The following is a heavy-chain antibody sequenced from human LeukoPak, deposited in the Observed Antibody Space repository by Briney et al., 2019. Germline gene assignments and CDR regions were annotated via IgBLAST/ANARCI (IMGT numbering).Heavy chain of an antibody. CDR1: GFTFSSYG. CDR3: AKGRDYGDYVGYFDY. D-gene: IGHD4-17*01. Sequence: GGSLRLSCAASGFTFSSYGLHWVRQAPCKGLEWMSFIRYDGNNKYYADSVKGRFTISRDNSKNTLYLQMSSLRAEDTAVYYCAKGRDYGDYVGYFDYWGQGALVTVSS. J-gene: IGHJ4*02. V-gene: IGHV3-30*02. CDR2: IRYDGNNK.